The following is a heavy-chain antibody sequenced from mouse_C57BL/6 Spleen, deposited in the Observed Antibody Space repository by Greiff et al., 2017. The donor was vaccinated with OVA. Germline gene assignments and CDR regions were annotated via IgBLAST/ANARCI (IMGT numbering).Heavy chain of an antibody. V-gene: IGHV1-53*01. CDR2: INPSNGGT. J-gene: IGHJ3*01. CDR1: GYTFTSYW. D-gene: IGHD2-2*01. CDR3: AREDGYDEGVWVAY. Sequence: VKLQQPGTELVKPGASVKLSCKASGYTFTSYWMHWVKQRPGQGLEWIGNINPSNGGTNYNEKFKSKATLTVDKSSSTAYMQLSSLTSEDSAVDYCAREDGYDEGVWVAYWGQGTLVTVSA.